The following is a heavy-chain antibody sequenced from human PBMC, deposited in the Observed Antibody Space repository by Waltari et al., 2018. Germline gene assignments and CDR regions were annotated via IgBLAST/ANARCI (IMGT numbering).Heavy chain of an antibody. CDR2: IYYSGST. J-gene: IGHJ4*02. CDR1: GGSVSSGSYY. Sequence: QVQLQESGPGLVKPSETLSLTCTVSGGSVSSGSYYWSWIRQPPGKGLEWIGYIYYSGSTNYNPSLKSRVTISLDTSKNQFSLKLSSVTAADTAVYYCARDLGGYSYGAFDYWGQGTLVTVSS. CDR3: ARDLGGYSYGAFDY. D-gene: IGHD5-18*01. V-gene: IGHV4-61*01.